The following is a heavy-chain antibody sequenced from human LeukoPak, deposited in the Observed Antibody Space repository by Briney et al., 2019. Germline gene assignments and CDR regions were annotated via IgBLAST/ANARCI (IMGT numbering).Heavy chain of an antibody. CDR2: IWYDGSNK. CDR1: GFTFSSYG. Sequence: GGSLRLSCAASGFTFSSYGMHWVRQAPGKGLEGVAVIWYDGSNKYYADSVKGRFTISRDNSKNTLYLQMNSLRAEDTAVYYCARDYSPLLRYFDPWAFDIWGQGTMVTVSS. CDR3: ARDYSPLLRYFDPWAFDI. J-gene: IGHJ3*02. D-gene: IGHD3-9*01. V-gene: IGHV3-33*01.